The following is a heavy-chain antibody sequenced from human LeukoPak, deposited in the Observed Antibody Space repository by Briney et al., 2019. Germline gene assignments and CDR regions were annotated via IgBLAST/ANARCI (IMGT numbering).Heavy chain of an antibody. CDR3: ARGRWIKAAAGTVRVTYFDY. V-gene: IGHV3-48*03. CDR2: ISNSGSTI. J-gene: IGHJ4*02. CDR1: GFTFSSYE. Sequence: PGGSLRLSCAASGFTFSSYEMNWVRQAPGKGLEWVSYISNSGSTIYYADSVKGRFTVSRDNDKNSMYLQMNSLRAEDTAVYYCARGRWIKAAAGTVRVTYFDYWGQGTLVTVSS. D-gene: IGHD6-13*01.